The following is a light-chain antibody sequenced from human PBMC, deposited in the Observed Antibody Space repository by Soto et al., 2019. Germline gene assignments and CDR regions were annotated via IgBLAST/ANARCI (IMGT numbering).Light chain of an antibody. Sequence: QSALTQPASVSGSPGQSITISCTGTSSDVGSYNLVSWYQQHPGKAPKLMIYDVSKRPSGVSNRFSGSKSGNTASLTISGLQAEDEADYYCCSYAGSSTWGFGGGTKLTVL. J-gene: IGLJ3*02. V-gene: IGLV2-23*02. CDR3: CSYAGSSTWG. CDR1: SSDVGSYNL. CDR2: DVS.